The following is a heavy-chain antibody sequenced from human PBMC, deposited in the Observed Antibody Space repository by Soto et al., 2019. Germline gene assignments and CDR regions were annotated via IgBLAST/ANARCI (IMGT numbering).Heavy chain of an antibody. D-gene: IGHD3-22*01. Sequence: GGSLRLSCAASGFTFSSYAMSWVRQAPGKGLEWVSAISGSGGSTYYADSVKGRFTISRDNSKSTLYLQMNSLRAEDTAVYYCARFDSRGYPRAAFDYWGQGTLVTVS. V-gene: IGHV3-23*01. CDR3: ARFDSRGYPRAAFDY. CDR1: GFTFSSYA. CDR2: ISGSGGST. J-gene: IGHJ4*02.